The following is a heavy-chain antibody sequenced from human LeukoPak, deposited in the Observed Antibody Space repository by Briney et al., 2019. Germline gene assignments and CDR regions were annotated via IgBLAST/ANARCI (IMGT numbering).Heavy chain of an antibody. D-gene: IGHD4/OR15-4a*01. J-gene: IGHJ6*03. V-gene: IGHV7-4-1*02. CDR1: GYTFTGYY. CDR2: INTNTGNR. CDR3: ATPSPNRVQSMVPPSYYYYMDV. Sequence: ASVKVSCKASGYTFTGYYMHWVRQAPGQGLERMGWINTNTGNRTYAQGFTGRFVFSLDTSVSTAYLQISSLKAEDTAVYYCATPSPNRVQSMVPPSYYYYMDVWGKGTTVTISS.